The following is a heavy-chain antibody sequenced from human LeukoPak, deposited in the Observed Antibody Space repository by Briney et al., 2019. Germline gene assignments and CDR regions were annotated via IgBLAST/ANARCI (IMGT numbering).Heavy chain of an antibody. CDR2: ISSSSSYI. D-gene: IGHD1-26*01. V-gene: IGHV3-21*04. CDR3: ARAGALRGATPHSYPFDY. J-gene: IGHJ4*02. CDR1: GFTFSSYS. Sequence: PGGSLRLSCAASGFTFSSYSMNWVRQAPGKGLEWVSSISSSSSYIHYADSVKGRFTISRDNAKNSLYLQMNSLRAEDTAVYYCARAGALRGATPHSYPFDYWGQGTLVTVSS.